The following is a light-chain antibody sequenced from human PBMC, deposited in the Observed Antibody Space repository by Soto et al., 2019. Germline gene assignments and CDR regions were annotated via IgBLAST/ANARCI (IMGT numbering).Light chain of an antibody. Sequence: EILMTQSPATLSVAPGEGATLSCRASQSVSSNLAWYQQRPGQTPRLLIYGASTRATGIPPRFSGSGSGTEFTLTINSLQSEDFALYYCQHYDNWPSWTFGQGTKVDIK. CDR2: GAS. CDR3: QHYDNWPSWT. CDR1: QSVSSN. V-gene: IGKV3-15*01. J-gene: IGKJ1*01.